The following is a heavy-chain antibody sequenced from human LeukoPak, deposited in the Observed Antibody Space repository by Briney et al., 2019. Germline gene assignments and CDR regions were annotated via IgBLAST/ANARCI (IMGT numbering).Heavy chain of an antibody. CDR3: AERRTTVTTGDNWFDP. D-gene: IGHD4-11*01. CDR1: VGTFSSYA. CDR2: IIPIFGTA. J-gene: IGHJ5*02. V-gene: IGHV1-69*05. Sequence: ASVKVSCKASVGTFSSYAISWVRQAPGQGLEWMGGIIPIFGTANYAQKFQGRVTITTDESTSTAYMELSSLRSEDTAVYYCAERRTTVTTGDNWFDPWGQGTLVTVSS.